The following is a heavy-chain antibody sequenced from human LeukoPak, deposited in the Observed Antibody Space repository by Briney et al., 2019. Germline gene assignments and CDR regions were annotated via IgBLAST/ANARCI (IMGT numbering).Heavy chain of an antibody. J-gene: IGHJ4*02. V-gene: IGHV4-61*01. CDR1: GGSVSSGSYY. D-gene: IGHD6-19*01. Sequence: SETLSLTCTVSGGSVSSGSYYWSWIRQPPGKGLEWIGYIYYSGSTNYNPSLKSRVTISVDTSKNQFSLKLSSVTAADTAVYYCARAYSSGWYGGRFFDYWGQGTLVTVSS. CDR2: IYYSGST. CDR3: ARAYSSGWYGGRFFDY.